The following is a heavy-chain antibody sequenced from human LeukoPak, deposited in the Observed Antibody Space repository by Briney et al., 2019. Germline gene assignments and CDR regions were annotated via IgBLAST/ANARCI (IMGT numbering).Heavy chain of an antibody. D-gene: IGHD6-19*01. CDR3: AMGEGAVAGSFDY. CDR2: IHRGGST. Sequence: GESLRLSCAASGFTVSRNYMGWVRQAPGKGLEWVSVIHRGGSTYYADSVKGRFTISSDNSKNTLYLQMNSLRPEDTAVYYCAMGEGAVAGSFDYWGQGTLVTVSS. V-gene: IGHV3-66*02. CDR1: GFTVSRNY. J-gene: IGHJ4*02.